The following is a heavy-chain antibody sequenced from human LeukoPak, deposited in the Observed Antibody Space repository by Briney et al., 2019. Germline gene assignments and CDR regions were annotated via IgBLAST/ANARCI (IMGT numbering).Heavy chain of an antibody. CDR2: IYHSGTT. V-gene: IGHV4-28*03. CDR3: ARGRRVAAAGTGGYSVDY. CDR1: GYSITSSSW. J-gene: IGHJ4*02. Sequence: PSDTLSLTCAVSGYSITSSSWWGWIRQPPGKGLEWIGYIYHSGTTYYNPSLQSRVTISVDTSKNQFSLKLSSVTAADTAVYYCARGRRVAAAGTGGYSVDYWGQGTLVTVSS. D-gene: IGHD6-13*01.